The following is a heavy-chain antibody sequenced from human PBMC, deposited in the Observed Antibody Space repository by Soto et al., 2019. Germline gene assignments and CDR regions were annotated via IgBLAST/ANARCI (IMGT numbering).Heavy chain of an antibody. CDR2: IIPIFGTA. D-gene: IGHD3-10*01. CDR1: GGTFSSYA. Sequence: QVQLVQSGAEVKKPGSSVKVSCKASGGTFSSYAISWVRQAPGQGLEWMGGIIPIFGTANYAQKFQGRVTIIADESTSTAYMELSSLRSEDTAVYYCARVPRRWLQSGFGIDYWGQGTLVTVSS. CDR3: ARVPRRWLQSGFGIDY. J-gene: IGHJ4*02. V-gene: IGHV1-69*01.